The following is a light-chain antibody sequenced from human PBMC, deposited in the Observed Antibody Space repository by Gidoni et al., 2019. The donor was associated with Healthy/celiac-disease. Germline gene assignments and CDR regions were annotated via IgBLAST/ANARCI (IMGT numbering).Light chain of an antibody. J-gene: IGKJ1*01. CDR2: KAS. V-gene: IGKV1-5*03. CDR1: QSISSW. CDR3: QQYNSYSWT. Sequence: IQMTQSPSTLSASVGDRVTITCRASQSISSWLAWYQQKPGKAPKLLIYKASSLESGVPSRFSGSGSGTEFTLTISSLQPDDFATYYCQQYNSYSWTFGQXTKVEIK.